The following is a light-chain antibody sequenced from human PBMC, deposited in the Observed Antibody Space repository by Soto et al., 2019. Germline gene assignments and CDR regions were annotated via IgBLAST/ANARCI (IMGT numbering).Light chain of an antibody. CDR1: SSDVGGYDF. Sequence: QSALTQPASVSGSPGQSVTISCSGTSSDVGGYDFVSWYQHHPGKAPRLMISEVSNRPSGVSSRFSGSKSGNTASLTISGLQPEDEADYYCASKTTHRVYMVFGGGTQLTVL. J-gene: IGLJ2*01. V-gene: IGLV2-14*01. CDR3: ASKTTHRVYMV. CDR2: EVS.